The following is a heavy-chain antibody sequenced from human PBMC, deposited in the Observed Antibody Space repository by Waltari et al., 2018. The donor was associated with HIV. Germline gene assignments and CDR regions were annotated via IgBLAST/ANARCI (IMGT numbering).Heavy chain of an antibody. D-gene: IGHD3-16*02. Sequence: EVQLVESGGGLVQPGGSMRLSCAAYGFIFSNSWLNWVRQAPGKGLEWVANINQDGREKYYVDSVKVRFTISRDNAKNSLYLQMNNLRAEDTAVYYCAGEMPTIIGDAFDIWGQGTMVTISS. CDR3: AGEMPTIIGDAFDI. CDR1: GFIFSNSW. J-gene: IGHJ3*02. CDR2: INQDGREK. V-gene: IGHV3-7*01.